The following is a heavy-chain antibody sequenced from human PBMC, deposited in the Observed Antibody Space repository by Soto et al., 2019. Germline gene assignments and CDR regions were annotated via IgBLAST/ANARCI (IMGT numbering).Heavy chain of an antibody. J-gene: IGHJ4*02. Sequence: EVQLLASGGGLVQPGGSLRLSCAASGFTFSSYAMSWVRQAPGKGLEWVSAISGSGGSTYYADSVKGRFTISRDNSKNTLYLQMNSLRAEDTAVYYCAKGQVVPAAIGDYFDYWGQGTLVTVSS. D-gene: IGHD2-2*01. V-gene: IGHV3-23*01. CDR3: AKGQVVPAAIGDYFDY. CDR2: ISGSGGST. CDR1: GFTFSSYA.